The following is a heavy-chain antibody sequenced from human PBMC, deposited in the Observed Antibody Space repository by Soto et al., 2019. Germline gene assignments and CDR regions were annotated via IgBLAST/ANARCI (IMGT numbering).Heavy chain of an antibody. CDR3: ARGRYCLTGRCFPNWFDS. J-gene: IGHJ5*01. CDR2: IYKSATT. CDR1: GDSISNLDYF. Sequence: SETLSLTCSVSGDSISNLDYFWAWIRQPPGQALEYIGYIYKSATTYYNPSFESRVAISVDTSKSQFSLNGTSVTAADTAVYFCARGRYCLTGRCFPNWFDSWGQGAWVTV. V-gene: IGHV4-30-4*01. D-gene: IGHD7-27*01.